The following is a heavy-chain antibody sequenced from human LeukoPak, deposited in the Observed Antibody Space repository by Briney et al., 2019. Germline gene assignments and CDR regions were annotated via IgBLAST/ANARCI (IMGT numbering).Heavy chain of an antibody. D-gene: IGHD1-26*01. V-gene: IGHV3-33*01. CDR2: IWYDGSNK. Sequence: PGRSLRLSCAASGFTFSSYGMHWVRPAPGKGLEWVAVIWYDGSNKYYADSVKGRFTISRDNSKNTLYLQMNSLRAEDTAVYYCARDVVGASSRLDYWGQGTLVTVSS. J-gene: IGHJ4*02. CDR3: ARDVVGASSRLDY. CDR1: GFTFSSYG.